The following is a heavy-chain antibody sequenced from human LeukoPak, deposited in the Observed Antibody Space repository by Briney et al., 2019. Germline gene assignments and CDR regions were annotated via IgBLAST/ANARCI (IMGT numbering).Heavy chain of an antibody. CDR3: AKLPPKDYGLGSYYSDAFDI. J-gene: IGHJ3*02. D-gene: IGHD3-10*01. V-gene: IGHV3-74*01. Sequence: GGSLRLSCAASGFTFSKYWLHWVRQPPGRGLVWLARINPDDKSTSYADSVKGRFTISRDNSKNTLYLQMNSLRAEDTAVYYCAKLPPKDYGLGSYYSDAFDIWGQGTMVTVSS. CDR1: GFTFSKYW. CDR2: INPDDKST.